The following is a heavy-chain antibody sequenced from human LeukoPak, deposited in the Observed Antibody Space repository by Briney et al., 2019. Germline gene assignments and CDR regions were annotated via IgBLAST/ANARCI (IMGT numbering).Heavy chain of an antibody. D-gene: IGHD1-14*01. J-gene: IGHJ4*02. CDR3: VRNGRYCLDY. CDR2: IYHSGST. Sequence: SETLSLTCAVSGGSISSGGYSWSWIRQPPGKGLEWIGYIYHSGSTYYNPSLKSRVTISVDRSKNQFSLKMASVTAADTAIYYCVRNGRYCLDYWGQGTLVTVSS. V-gene: IGHV4-30-2*01. CDR1: GGSISSGGYS.